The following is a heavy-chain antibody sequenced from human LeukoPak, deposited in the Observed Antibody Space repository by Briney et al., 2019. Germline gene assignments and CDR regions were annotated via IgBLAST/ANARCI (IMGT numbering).Heavy chain of an antibody. Sequence: PGGSLRLSCAASGFTFSSYSMNWVRQAPGKGLEWVSVIYSGGSTYYADSVKGRFTISRDNSKNTLYLQMNSLRAEDTAVYYCARAYSSSWYPFDYWGQGTLVAVSS. CDR1: GFTFSSYS. CDR3: ARAYSSSWYPFDY. J-gene: IGHJ4*02. V-gene: IGHV3-66*01. CDR2: IYSGGST. D-gene: IGHD6-13*01.